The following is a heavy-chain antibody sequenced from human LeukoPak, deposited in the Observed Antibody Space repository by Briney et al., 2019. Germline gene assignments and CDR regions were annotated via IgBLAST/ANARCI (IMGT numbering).Heavy chain of an antibody. J-gene: IGHJ4*02. V-gene: IGHV4-59*01. CDR1: GGSISSYY. Sequence: PSETLSLTCTVSGGSISSYYWSRIRQPPGKGLEWIGYIYYSGSTNYNPSLKSRVTISVDTSKNQFSLKLSSVTAADTAVYYCARGALVVVAANYFDYWGQGTLVTVSS. D-gene: IGHD2-15*01. CDR3: ARGALVVVAANYFDY. CDR2: IYYSGST.